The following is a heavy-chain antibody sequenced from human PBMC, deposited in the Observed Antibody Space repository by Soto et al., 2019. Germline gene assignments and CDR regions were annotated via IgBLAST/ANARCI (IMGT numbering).Heavy chain of an antibody. D-gene: IGHD3-10*01. CDR3: AAFPGRITMVRGAGYYGMDV. Sequence: SVKVSCKASGFTFTSSAVQWVRQARGQRLEWIGWIVVGGGNTSYAQKFQERVTITRDMSTSTAYMELSSLRSEDTAVYYCAAFPGRITMVRGAGYYGMDVWGQGTTVTVSS. V-gene: IGHV1-58*01. CDR1: GFTFTSSA. CDR2: IVVGGGNT. J-gene: IGHJ6*02.